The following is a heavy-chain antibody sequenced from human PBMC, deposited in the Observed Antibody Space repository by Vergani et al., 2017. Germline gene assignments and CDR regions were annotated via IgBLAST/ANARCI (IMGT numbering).Heavy chain of an antibody. CDR3: AKDQGFDIVVVVGAGPTYFDL. D-gene: IGHD2-15*01. J-gene: IGHJ2*01. CDR2: ISESGGNT. CDR1: GFTFSSYS. Sequence: EVQLVESGGGLVQPGGSLRLSCAASGFTFSSYSMSWVRPAPGKGLEWVSGISESGGNTYNADAVKGRLTISRDNSKNTLDLQMTGLRAEDTAVYYCAKDQGFDIVVVVGAGPTYFDLWGRGTLVTVSS. V-gene: IGHV3-23*04.